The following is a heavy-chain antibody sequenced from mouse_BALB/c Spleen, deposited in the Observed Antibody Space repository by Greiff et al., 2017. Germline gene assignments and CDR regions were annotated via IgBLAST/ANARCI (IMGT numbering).Heavy chain of an antibody. V-gene: IGHV5-6-5*01. CDR1: GFTFSSYA. CDR3: ARGGGSYVSYWYFDV. J-gene: IGHJ1*01. Sequence: DVKLQESGGGLVKPGGSLKLSCAASGFTFSSYAMSWVRQTPEKRLEWVASISSGGSTYYPDSVKGRFTISRDNARNILYLQMSSLRSEDTAMYYWARGGGSYVSYWYFDVWGAGTTVTVSS. CDR2: ISSGGST. D-gene: IGHD1-1*02.